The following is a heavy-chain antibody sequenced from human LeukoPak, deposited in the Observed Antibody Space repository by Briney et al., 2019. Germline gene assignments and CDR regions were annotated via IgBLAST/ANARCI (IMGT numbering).Heavy chain of an antibody. Sequence: GGSLRLSCAASGFTFSSYSMNWVRQAPGKGLEWVSSISSSSSYIYYADSVKGRFTIFRDNAKNSLYLQMNSLRAEDTAVYYCAVNYCSSTSCYVDAFDIWGQGTMVTVSS. D-gene: IGHD2-2*01. V-gene: IGHV3-21*01. J-gene: IGHJ3*02. CDR1: GFTFSSYS. CDR3: AVNYCSSTSCYVDAFDI. CDR2: ISSSSSYI.